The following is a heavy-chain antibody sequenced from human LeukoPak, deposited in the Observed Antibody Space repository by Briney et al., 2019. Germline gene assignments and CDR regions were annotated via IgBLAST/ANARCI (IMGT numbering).Heavy chain of an antibody. V-gene: IGHV3-30*04. CDR3: ARALYGYGDY. D-gene: IGHD5-18*01. Sequence: PGRSLRLSCAASGFTFSSYAMHWVRQAPGKGLEWVALISYDGTNKYYADSVKGRFTISRDNSKNSLYLQMNSLRAEDTAVYYCARALYGYGDYWGQGTLVTVSS. J-gene: IGHJ4*02. CDR2: ISYDGTNK. CDR1: GFTFSSYA.